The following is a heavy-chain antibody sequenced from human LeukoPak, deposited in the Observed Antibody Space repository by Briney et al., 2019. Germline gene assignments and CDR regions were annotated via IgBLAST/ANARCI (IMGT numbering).Heavy chain of an antibody. D-gene: IGHD5-12*01. J-gene: IGHJ5*02. CDR2: IKQDGSDK. CDR1: GFTFSSYW. Sequence: GGSLRLSCAASGFTFSSYWMSWVRQAPGKGLEWVANIKQDGSDKYYADSVKGRFTISRDNAKNTLYLQMNSLRAEDTAVYYCARGLGYRGYDGPSFDPWCWGHVVPVSA. CDR3: ARGLGYRGYDGPSFDP. V-gene: IGHV3-7*01.